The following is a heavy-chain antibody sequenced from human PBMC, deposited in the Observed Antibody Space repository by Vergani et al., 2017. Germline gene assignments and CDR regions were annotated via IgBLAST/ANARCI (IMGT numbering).Heavy chain of an antibody. CDR1: SGSNSIIHW. J-gene: IGHJ4*02. CDR2: VSHDGTT. V-gene: IGHV4-4*03. CDR3: ARHGRSGNFYHLFDS. Sequence: QVQLQESGPGLVKPPGTLSLTCAVSSGSNSIIHWCSWVRQPPGKGLEWIGEVSHDGTTNYNPSLKSRVTISVDKSKNLISLKLNSVTAADTALYYCARHGRSGNFYHLFDSWGQGTLVTVSS. D-gene: IGHD3-10*01.